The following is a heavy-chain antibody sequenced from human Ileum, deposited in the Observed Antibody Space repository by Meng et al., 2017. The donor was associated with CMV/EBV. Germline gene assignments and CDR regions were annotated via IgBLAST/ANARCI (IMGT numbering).Heavy chain of an antibody. CDR2: TDYRSKYDY. J-gene: IGHJ5*02. V-gene: IGHV6-1*01. Sequence: QLVQSGPGLMKPSHTLNLACDLSEYSFSINFVDWERTGPVQRRGREWLGSTDYRSKYDYEYLLDVETRTTISSDTSNNQFSLHLRSVATAETAIAYCPRGTGLHRFDPWGQGTLVTVSS. D-gene: IGHD1-14*01. CDR3: PRGTGLHRFDP. CDR1: EYSFSINFVD.